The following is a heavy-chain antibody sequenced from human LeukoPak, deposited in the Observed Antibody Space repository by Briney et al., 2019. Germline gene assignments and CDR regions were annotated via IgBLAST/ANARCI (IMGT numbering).Heavy chain of an antibody. J-gene: IGHJ4*02. CDR3: VRGDDIGKQPTRAYYFDI. CDR1: MFTFTVHA. CDR2: TGLESAHT. V-gene: IGHV3-23*01. Sequence: PGGSLRLSCAASMFTFTVHAMSWVRQAPGKGLEWVSTTGLESAHTLCADSVQGRFTVSRDNSRNTLDLQMDNLTVDDTAINYSVRGDDIGKQPTRAYYFDIWGQGTLVSVSS. D-gene: IGHD5-18*01.